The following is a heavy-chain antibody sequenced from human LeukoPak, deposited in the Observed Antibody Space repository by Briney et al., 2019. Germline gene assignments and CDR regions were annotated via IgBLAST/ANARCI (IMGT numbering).Heavy chain of an antibody. V-gene: IGHV3-7*01. Sequence: GGSLRLSGAASEFTFSRHWMSWVRQAPGKGLEWVASINPDGSVRHYVDSVRGRFTISRDNTKNSLYLQMNSLRVEDVALYFCARLKDSATRYDYWGQGTLVTVSS. CDR2: INPDGSVR. CDR3: ARLKDSATRYDY. J-gene: IGHJ4*02. D-gene: IGHD1-26*01. CDR1: EFTFSRHW.